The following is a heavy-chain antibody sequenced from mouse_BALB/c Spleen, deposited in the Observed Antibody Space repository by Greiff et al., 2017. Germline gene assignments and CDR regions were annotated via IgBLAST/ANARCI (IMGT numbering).Heavy chain of an antibody. CDR2: IYWDDDK. V-gene: IGHV8-12*01. CDR1: GFSLSTSGMG. CDR3: ARRDGYSAIDY. Sequence: QVTLKESGPGILQPSQTLSLTCSFSGFSLSTSGMGVSWIRQPSGKGLEWLAHIYWDDDKRYNPSLKSRLTISKDTSSNQVFLKITSVDTADTATYYCARRDGYSAIDYWGQGTSVTVSS. J-gene: IGHJ4*01.